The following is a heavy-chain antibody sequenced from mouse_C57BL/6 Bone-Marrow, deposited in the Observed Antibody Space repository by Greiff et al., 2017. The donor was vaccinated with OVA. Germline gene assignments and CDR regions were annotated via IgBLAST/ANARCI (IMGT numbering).Heavy chain of an antibody. V-gene: IGHV8-8*01. J-gene: IGHJ4*01. CDR3: ARIVYKGLYYAMDY. CDR2: IWWDDDK. CDR1: GFSLSTFGMG. Sequence: QVTLKESGPGILQPSQTLSLTCSFSGFSLSTFGMGVGWIRQPSGKGLEWLAHIWWDDDKYYNPALKSWLTTSKDTSKNQVFLKIANVDTADTATYYCARIVYKGLYYAMDYWGQGTSVTVSS. D-gene: IGHD3-3*01.